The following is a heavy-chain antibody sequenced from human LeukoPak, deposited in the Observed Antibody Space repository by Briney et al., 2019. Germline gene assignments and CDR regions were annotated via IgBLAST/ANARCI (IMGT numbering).Heavy chain of an antibody. J-gene: IGHJ4*02. CDR3: ARSPCGGGDCYSYYFDY. D-gene: IGHD2-21*02. V-gene: IGHV1-2*02. CDR2: INPNSGGT. CDR1: GYTFTSYY. Sequence: ASVKVSCKASGYTFTSYYMHWVRQAPGQGLEWMGWINPNSGGTNYAQKFQGRVTMTRDMSTSTVYMELSSLRSEDTAVYYCARSPCGGGDCYSYYFDYWGQGTLVTVSS.